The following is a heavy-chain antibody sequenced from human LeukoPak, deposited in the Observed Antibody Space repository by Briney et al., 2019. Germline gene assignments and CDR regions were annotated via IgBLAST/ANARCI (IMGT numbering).Heavy chain of an antibody. CDR3: AKDPHSLVLVGATINDAFDI. CDR2: ISGSATGSVTT. Sequence: PGGSLRLSCAASGFTFSSYEMNWVRQAPGKGLEWVSAISGSATGSVTTYYTDSVKGRFTISRDNSKNTLYLQMNSLRAEDTAVYYCAKDPHSLVLVGATINDAFDIWGQGTMVTVSS. CDR1: GFTFSSYE. V-gene: IGHV3-23*01. D-gene: IGHD1-26*01. J-gene: IGHJ3*02.